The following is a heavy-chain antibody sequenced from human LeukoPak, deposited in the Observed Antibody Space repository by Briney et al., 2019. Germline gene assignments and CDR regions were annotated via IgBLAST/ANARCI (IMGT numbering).Heavy chain of an antibody. CDR1: GGTFSSYA. Sequence: ASVKVCCKASGGTFSSYAISWVRQAPGQELEWMGGIIPIFGTANYAQKFQGRVTITADESTSTAYMELSSLRSEDTAVYYCARIGFGEFHFDYWGQGTLVTVSS. CDR2: IIPIFGTA. J-gene: IGHJ4*02. D-gene: IGHD3-10*01. CDR3: ARIGFGEFHFDY. V-gene: IGHV1-69*13.